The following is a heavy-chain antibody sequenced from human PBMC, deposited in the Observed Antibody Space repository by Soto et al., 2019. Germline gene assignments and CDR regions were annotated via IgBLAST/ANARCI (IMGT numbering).Heavy chain of an antibody. CDR2: INPTGGIT. V-gene: IGHV1-46*02. Sequence: QVRLVQSGSEGKQAGASVKVSCKASGYTFNSYYIHWARQAPGQGLEWMGLINPTGGITVYAQKFQGSVTLTGDTSASTIYMEVSSLRSEDTAVYYCARGGTTNYFDYWGQGTLVTVSS. J-gene: IGHJ4*02. D-gene: IGHD1-7*01. CDR1: GYTFNSYY. CDR3: ARGGTTNYFDY.